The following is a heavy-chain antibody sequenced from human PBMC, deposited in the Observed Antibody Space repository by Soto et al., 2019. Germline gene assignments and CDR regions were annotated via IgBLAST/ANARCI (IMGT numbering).Heavy chain of an antibody. CDR1: GYTFTSYG. V-gene: IGHV1-18*01. D-gene: IGHD6-13*01. Sequence: ASVKVSCKASGYTFTSYGISWVRQAPGQGLEWMGWISAYNGNTNYAQKLQGRVTMTTDTSTSTAYMELRSLRSDDTAVYYCARDRYSSSWYEYYYYYYGMDVWGQGTTVTVSS. CDR2: ISAYNGNT. CDR3: ARDRYSSSWYEYYYYYYGMDV. J-gene: IGHJ6*02.